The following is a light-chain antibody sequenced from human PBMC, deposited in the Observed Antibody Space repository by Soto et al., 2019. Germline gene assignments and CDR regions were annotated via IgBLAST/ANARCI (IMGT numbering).Light chain of an antibody. Sequence: QSVLTQPASVSGAPGQSVTISCTGTSSDVGDYKYVSWYQQHPGKAPKALIYEVSNRPSGVSNRFSGSKSGNTPSLTIPGLQAEDEADYYCYTYTPSNNLVFGPGTKLTVL. CDR3: YTYTPSNNLV. V-gene: IGLV2-14*01. CDR1: SSDVGDYKY. J-gene: IGLJ1*01. CDR2: EVS.